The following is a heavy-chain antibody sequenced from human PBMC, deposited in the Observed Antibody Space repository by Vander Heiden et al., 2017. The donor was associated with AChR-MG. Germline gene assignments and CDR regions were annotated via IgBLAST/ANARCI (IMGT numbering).Heavy chain of an antibody. CDR1: GFTFSSYG. D-gene: IGHD3-3*01. Sequence: QVQLVESGGGVVQPGGSLRLSCAASGFTFSSYGMHWVRQAPGKGLAWVAFIRYDGSNKYYADSVKGRFTISRDNSKNTLYLQMNSLRAEDTAVYYCAKDRGAYYDFWSGPNYGMDVWGQGTTVTVSS. V-gene: IGHV3-30*02. J-gene: IGHJ6*02. CDR3: AKDRGAYYDFWSGPNYGMDV. CDR2: IRYDGSNK.